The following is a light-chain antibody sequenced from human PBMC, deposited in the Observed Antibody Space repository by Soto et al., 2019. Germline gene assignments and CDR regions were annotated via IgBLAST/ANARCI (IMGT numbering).Light chain of an antibody. V-gene: IGLV2-11*01. Sequence: QSALTQPRSVSGSPGQSVTISCTGTSSDVGGYNYVSWYQQHPGKAPKFMIYDVRERPSGVPDRFSASKSGNTASLTISGLQADDEADYYCCSYAGSYTYLFGTGTKLTVL. CDR3: CSYAGSYTYL. CDR1: SSDVGGYNY. J-gene: IGLJ1*01. CDR2: DVR.